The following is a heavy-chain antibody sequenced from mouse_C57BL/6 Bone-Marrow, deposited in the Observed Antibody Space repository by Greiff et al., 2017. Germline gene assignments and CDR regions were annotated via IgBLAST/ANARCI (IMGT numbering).Heavy chain of an antibody. Sequence: VQLQQPGAELVKPGASVKLSCKASGYTFTSYWMQWVKQRPGQGLEWIGEIDPSDSYTNYNQKFKGKATLTVDTSSRTAYMQLSSLTSEDSAVYYCARSDYYGSSYGYWGQGTTLTVSS. V-gene: IGHV1-50*01. CDR2: IDPSDSYT. CDR3: ARSDYYGSSYGY. CDR1: GYTFTSYW. J-gene: IGHJ2*01. D-gene: IGHD1-1*01.